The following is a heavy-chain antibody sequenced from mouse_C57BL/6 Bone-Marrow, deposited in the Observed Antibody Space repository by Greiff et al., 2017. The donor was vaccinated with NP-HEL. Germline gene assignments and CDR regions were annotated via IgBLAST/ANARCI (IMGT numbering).Heavy chain of an antibody. CDR2: INPSTGGT. CDR3: ARDWYAMDY. Sequence: EVKLMESGPELVKPGASVKISCKASGYSFTGYYMNWVKQSPEKSLEWIGEINPSTGGTTYNQTFKAKATLTVDKSSSTAYMQLKSLTSEDSAVYYCARDWYAMDYWGQGTSVTVSS. J-gene: IGHJ4*01. D-gene: IGHD4-1*01. CDR1: GYSFTGYY. V-gene: IGHV1-42*01.